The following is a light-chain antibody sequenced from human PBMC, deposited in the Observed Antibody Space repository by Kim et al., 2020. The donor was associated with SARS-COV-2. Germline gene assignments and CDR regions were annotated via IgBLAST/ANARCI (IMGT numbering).Light chain of an antibody. CDR1: SLRNYY. V-gene: IGLV3-19*01. Sequence: LGQTVRITCQGDSLRNYYATWYQQKPGQAPVLVIYDRNTRPSGIPDRFSGSRSGNTASLTITGAQAEDEADYYCNSRDSSGDHPWVFGGGTNVTVL. CDR2: DRN. CDR3: NSRDSSGDHPWV. J-gene: IGLJ3*02.